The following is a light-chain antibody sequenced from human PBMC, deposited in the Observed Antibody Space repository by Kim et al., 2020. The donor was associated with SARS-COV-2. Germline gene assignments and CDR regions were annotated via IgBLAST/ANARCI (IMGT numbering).Light chain of an antibody. CDR1: TNHPNSV. CDR2: VNSDGSH. V-gene: IGLV4-69*01. Sequence: ASVKLTCTLSTNHPNSVIAWHQQQSEKGPRYLMKVNSDGSHTKGDGIPDRFSGSSSGTERYLTISSRQSEDEADYYCQTWGTGIGVFGGGTQLTVL. J-gene: IGLJ2*01. CDR3: QTWGTGIGV.